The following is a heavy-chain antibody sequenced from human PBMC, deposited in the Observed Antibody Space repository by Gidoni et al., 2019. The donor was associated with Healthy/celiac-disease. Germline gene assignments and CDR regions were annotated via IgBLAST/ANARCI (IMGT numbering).Heavy chain of an antibody. V-gene: IGHV1-69*01. D-gene: IGHD3-10*01. CDR1: GGTFSSYA. CDR3: ARELLWFGEIMGAFDI. Sequence: QVQLVQSGAEVKKPGSSVKVSCKASGGTFSSYAISWVRQAPGQGLEWMGWIIPIFGTANYAQKFQGRVTITADETTSTAYMELSSLRSEDTAVYYCARELLWFGEIMGAFDIWGQGTMVTVSS. J-gene: IGHJ3*02. CDR2: IIPIFGTA.